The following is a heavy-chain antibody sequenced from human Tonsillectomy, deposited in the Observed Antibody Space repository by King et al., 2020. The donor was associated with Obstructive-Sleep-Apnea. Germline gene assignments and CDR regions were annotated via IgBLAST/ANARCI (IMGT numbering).Heavy chain of an antibody. V-gene: IGHV4-59*08. J-gene: IGHJ5*02. D-gene: IGHD3-22*01. CDR3: ARPIYYYDSSGYYGGWFDP. CDR2: IYYSGST. CDR1: GGSISSYY. Sequence: VPLQESGPGLVKPSETLSLTCTVSGGSISSYYWSWIRQPPGKGLEWIGYIYYSGSTNYNPSLKSRVTISVDTSKNQFSLKLSSVTAADTAVYYCARPIYYYDSSGYYGGWFDPWGQGTLVTVSS.